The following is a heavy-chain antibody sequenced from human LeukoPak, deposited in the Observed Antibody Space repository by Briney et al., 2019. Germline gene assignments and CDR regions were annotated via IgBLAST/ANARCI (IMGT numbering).Heavy chain of an antibody. J-gene: IGHJ4*02. CDR2: ISYDGSNK. D-gene: IGHD4-23*01. Sequence: GGSLRLSCAASGFTFSSYGMHWVRQTPGKGLEWVAVISYDGSNKYYADSVKGRFTISRDNSKNTLYLQMNSLRAEDTAVYYCAKENDYGGFDYWGQGTLVTVSS. CDR1: GFTFSSYG. V-gene: IGHV3-30*18. CDR3: AKENDYGGFDY.